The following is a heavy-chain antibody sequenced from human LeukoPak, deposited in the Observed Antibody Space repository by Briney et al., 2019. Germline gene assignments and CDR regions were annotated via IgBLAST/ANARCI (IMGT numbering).Heavy chain of an antibody. CDR3: ARGAWATRLGS. D-gene: IGHD2-15*01. CDR1: GESLNSYY. J-gene: IGHJ4*02. Sequence: SETLSLTCAVYGESLNSYYWSWVRQPPGEGLEWIGEIYESGTTEYNPSLKSRVTISMVPSKQQFSLSLGSVAAADTAVYYCARGAWATRLGSWGLGTPVIVSS. V-gene: IGHV4-34*01. CDR2: IYESGTT.